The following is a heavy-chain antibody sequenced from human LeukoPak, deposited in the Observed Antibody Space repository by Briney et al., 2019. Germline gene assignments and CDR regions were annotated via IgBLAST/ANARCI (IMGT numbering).Heavy chain of an antibody. CDR2: INSDGSST. J-gene: IGHJ6*03. CDR1: GLTISSYW. CDR3: AREITHPGSASCSCMDV. V-gene: IGHV3-74*01. D-gene: IGHD2-2*01. Sequence: GGSLRLSCAASGLTISSYWMHWVRQAPGKGLVWVSRINSDGSSTSYADSVKGRFTISRDNAKNTLYLRMSSLRAEDTAVYYCAREITHPGSASCSCMDVWGKGTTVTVSS.